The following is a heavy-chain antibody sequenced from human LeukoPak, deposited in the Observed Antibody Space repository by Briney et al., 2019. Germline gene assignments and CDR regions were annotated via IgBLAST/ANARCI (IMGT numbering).Heavy chain of an antibody. CDR1: GFAFSSYG. D-gene: IGHD6-13*01. Sequence: GGSLRLSCVASGFAFSSYGMHWVRQAPGKGLEWVAVISYEGSNKYNADSVKGRFTISRDNSKNTLYLQMNSLRAEDTAVYYCAKVRYSSSHYYGMDVWGQGTTVTVSS. J-gene: IGHJ6*02. CDR3: AKVRYSSSHYYGMDV. CDR2: ISYEGSNK. V-gene: IGHV3-30*18.